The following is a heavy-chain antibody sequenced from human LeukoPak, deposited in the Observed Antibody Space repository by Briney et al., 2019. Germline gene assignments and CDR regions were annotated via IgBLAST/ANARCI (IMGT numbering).Heavy chain of an antibody. CDR1: GYTFTSYG. Sequence: ASVKVSCKASGYTFTSYGISWVRQAPGQGLEWMGWISAYNGNTNYAQKLQGRVTMTTDTSTSTAYMELRSLRSDDTAVYYCARARVPHSRSWYWPYYYYGMDVWGQGTTVTVSS. J-gene: IGHJ6*02. CDR3: ARARVPHSRSWYWPYYYYGMDV. CDR2: ISAYNGNT. V-gene: IGHV1-18*01. D-gene: IGHD6-13*01.